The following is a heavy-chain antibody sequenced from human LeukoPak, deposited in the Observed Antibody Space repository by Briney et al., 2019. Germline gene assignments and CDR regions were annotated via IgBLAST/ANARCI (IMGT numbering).Heavy chain of an antibody. CDR3: ARSRSHDSSGFDY. CDR1: GYSISSGYY. CDR2: IYHSGST. J-gene: IGHJ4*02. Sequence: SETLSLTCAVSGYSISSGYYWGWIRQPPGKGLAWIGSIYHSGSTYYNPSLKSRVTISVDTSKNQFSLKLSSVTAADTAVYYCARSRSHDSSGFDYWGQGTLVTVSS. V-gene: IGHV4-38-2*01. D-gene: IGHD3-22*01.